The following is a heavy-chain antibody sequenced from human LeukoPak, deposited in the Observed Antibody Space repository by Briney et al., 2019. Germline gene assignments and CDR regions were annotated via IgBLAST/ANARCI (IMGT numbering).Heavy chain of an antibody. D-gene: IGHD2-2*01. CDR2: LHADSGMI. CDR3: VKDFLHGPRIEPVGSVGPFDY. Sequence: GGSLRLSCATSGFSFSSYAMSWVRQAPGKGLEWVSGLHADSGMIYYADSVKGRFTISRDNSKNTLYFQMNSVRAEDTAIYYCVKDFLHGPRIEPVGSVGPFDYWGQGTLVTVSS. V-gene: IGHV3-23*01. J-gene: IGHJ4*02. CDR1: GFSFSSYA.